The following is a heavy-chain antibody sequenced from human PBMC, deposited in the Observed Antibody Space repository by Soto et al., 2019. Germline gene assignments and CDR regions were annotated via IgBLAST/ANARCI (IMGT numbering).Heavy chain of an antibody. D-gene: IGHD6-19*01. CDR2: ISYDGSNK. Sequence: QVQLVESGGGVVQPGRSLRLSCAASGFTFSSYGMHWVRQAPGKGLEWVAVISYDGSNKYYADSVKDRFTISRDNSKNTLYLQMNSLRAEDTAVYYCAHSIAVAGMGYWGQGTLVTVSS. J-gene: IGHJ4*02. V-gene: IGHV3-30*03. CDR3: AHSIAVAGMGY. CDR1: GFTFSSYG.